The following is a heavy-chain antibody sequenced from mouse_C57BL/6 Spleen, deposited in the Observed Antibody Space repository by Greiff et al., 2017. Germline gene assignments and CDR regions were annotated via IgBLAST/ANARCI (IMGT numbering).Heavy chain of an antibody. CDR2: IDPNSGGT. Sequence: QVQLKQPGAELVKPGASVKLSCKASGYTFTSYWMHWVKQRPGRGLEWIGRIDPNSGGTKYNEKFKSKATLTVDKPSSTAYMQLSSLTSEDSAVYYCARGDYYGSSDWYFDVWGTGTTVTVSS. CDR3: ARGDYYGSSDWYFDV. V-gene: IGHV1-72*01. CDR1: GYTFTSYW. J-gene: IGHJ1*03. D-gene: IGHD1-1*01.